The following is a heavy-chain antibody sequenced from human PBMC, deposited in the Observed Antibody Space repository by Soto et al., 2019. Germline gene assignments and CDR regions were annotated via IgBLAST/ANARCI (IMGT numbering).Heavy chain of an antibody. CDR1: GGTFSSYA. D-gene: IGHD2-15*01. CDR2: IIPIFGTA. CDR3: ARDRCSGGSCYPLFDY. J-gene: IGHJ4*02. V-gene: IGHV1-69*01. Sequence: QVQLVQSGAEVKKPGSSVKVSYKASGGTFSSYAISWVRQAPGQGLEWMGGIIPIFGTANYAQKFQGRVTITADESTSTAYMELSSLRSEDTAVYYCARDRCSGGSCYPLFDYWGQGTLVTVSS.